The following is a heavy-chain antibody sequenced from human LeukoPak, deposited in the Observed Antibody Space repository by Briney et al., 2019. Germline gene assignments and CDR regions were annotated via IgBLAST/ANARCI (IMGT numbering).Heavy chain of an antibody. Sequence: ASVKVSCKASGYTFTSYGISWVRQAPGQGLEWMGWTSAYNGNTNYAQKLQGRGTMTTDTSTSTAYMELRSLRSDDTAVYYCARVGSSIAARLHDYWGQGTLVTVSS. D-gene: IGHD6-6*01. CDR3: ARVGSSIAARLHDY. J-gene: IGHJ4*02. CDR2: TSAYNGNT. CDR1: GYTFTSYG. V-gene: IGHV1-18*01.